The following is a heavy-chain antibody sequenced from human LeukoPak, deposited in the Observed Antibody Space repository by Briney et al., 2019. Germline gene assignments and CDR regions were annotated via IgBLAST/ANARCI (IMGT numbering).Heavy chain of an antibody. V-gene: IGHV3-23*01. CDR3: ARDKIFGVVTAFDP. D-gene: IGHD3-3*01. Sequence: GGSLRLSCAASGFTFSSYGMSWVRQAPGKGLEWVSAISDSGGSTYYADSVKGWFTISRDNSKNTLYLQMNSLRAEDTAVYYCARDKIFGVVTAFDPWGQGTLVTVSS. CDR2: ISDSGGST. J-gene: IGHJ5*02. CDR1: GFTFSSYG.